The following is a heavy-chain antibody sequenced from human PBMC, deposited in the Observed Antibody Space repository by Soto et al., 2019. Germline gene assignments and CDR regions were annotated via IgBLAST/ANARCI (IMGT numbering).Heavy chain of an antibody. CDR1: GGSISSGGYY. Sequence: SETLSLTCTVSGGSISSGGYYWSWIRQHPGKGLEWIGYIYYSGSTYYNPSLKSRVTISVDTSKNQFSLKLSSVTAADTAVYYCASEKRHVVYYFDYWGQGTLVTVSS. CDR2: IYYSGST. D-gene: IGHD6-6*01. V-gene: IGHV4-31*03. CDR3: ASEKRHVVYYFDY. J-gene: IGHJ4*02.